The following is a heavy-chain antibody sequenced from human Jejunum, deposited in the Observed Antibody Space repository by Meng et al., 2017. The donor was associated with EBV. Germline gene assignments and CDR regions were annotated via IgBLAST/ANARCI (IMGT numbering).Heavy chain of an antibody. J-gene: IGHJ5*02. CDR3: ARLRVDPFDNWFDP. D-gene: IGHD5-12*01. Sequence: WATGLLRPQKTRSRTCPGYGETFTGYSWGWIRHPPGKGPQWIGEIDQYGRANNNPSLKSRLTMSVDTSKNQFSLKLNSVTAADTAVYYCARLRVDPFDNWFDPWGQGILVTVSS. V-gene: IGHV4-34*01. CDR2: IDQYGRA. CDR1: GETFTGYS.